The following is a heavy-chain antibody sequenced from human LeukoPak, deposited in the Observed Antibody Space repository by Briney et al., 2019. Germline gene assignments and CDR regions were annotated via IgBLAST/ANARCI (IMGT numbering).Heavy chain of an antibody. CDR2: TYYSGST. CDR1: GGSISSSSYY. D-gene: IGHD6-19*01. V-gene: IGHV4-39*01. CDR3: ARLSSGWYRYFDY. J-gene: IGHJ4*02. Sequence: SETLSLTCTVSGGSISSSSYYWGWIRQPPGKGLEWIGSTYYSGSTYYNPSLKSRVTISVDTSKNQFSLKLSSVTAADTAVYYCARLSSGWYRYFDYWGQGTLVTVSS.